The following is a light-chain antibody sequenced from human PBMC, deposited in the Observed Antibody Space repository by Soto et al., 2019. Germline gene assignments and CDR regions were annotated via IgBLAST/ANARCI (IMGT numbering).Light chain of an antibody. CDR1: QSISSW. CDR3: QQYNSYSPT. V-gene: IGKV1-5*01. J-gene: IGKJ2*01. Sequence: DIQMTQSPSTLSAYVGDRVTITCRASQSISSWLAWYQQKPGKAPKLLIYDASSLESGVPSRFSGSGSGTEFTLTISILQPDDFATYYCQQYNSYSPTFGQGTKLEIQ. CDR2: DAS.